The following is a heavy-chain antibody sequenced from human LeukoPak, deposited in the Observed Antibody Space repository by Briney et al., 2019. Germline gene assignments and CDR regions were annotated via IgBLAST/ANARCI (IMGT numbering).Heavy chain of an antibody. CDR3: AKDQDIVVVPADLGH. D-gene: IGHD2-2*01. CDR1: GFTFSSYG. CDR2: IRYDGSNK. V-gene: IGHV3-30*02. J-gene: IGHJ4*02. Sequence: GGSLRLSCAASGFTFSSYGMHWVRQAPGKGLEWVAFIRYDGSNKYNADSVKGRFTISRDNSKNTLYLQMNSLRAEDTAVYYCAKDQDIVVVPADLGHWGQGTLVTVSS.